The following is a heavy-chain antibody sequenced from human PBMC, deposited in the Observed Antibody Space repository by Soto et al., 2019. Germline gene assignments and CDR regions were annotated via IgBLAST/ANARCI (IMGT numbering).Heavy chain of an antibody. CDR2: IYWDDDK. D-gene: IGHD2-15*01. CDR3: AHFRYCSGGSCYYFDY. J-gene: IGHJ4*02. V-gene: IGHV2-5*02. Sequence: QITLKESGPPLVKPTQTLTLTCTFSGFSLSTSGVGVGWIRQPPGKALEWLALIYWDDDKRYSPSLKSRLTITKDTSKNQVVLTMTHMDPVDTATYYCAHFRYCSGGSCYYFDYWGQGTLVTVSS. CDR1: GFSLSTSGVG.